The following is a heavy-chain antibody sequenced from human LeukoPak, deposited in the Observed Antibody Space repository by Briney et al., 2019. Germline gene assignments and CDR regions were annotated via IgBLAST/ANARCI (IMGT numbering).Heavy chain of an antibody. J-gene: IGHJ5*02. D-gene: IGHD2-2*01. CDR3: ARVPYCSSTSCFSWFDP. CDR1: GFTFSNYW. V-gene: IGHV3-74*01. Sequence: GGSLRLSCAASGFTFSNYWMHWVRQAPGKGLVWVSRITSDGSSTDYADSVKGRFTISRDNAKNTLYLQMNSLRAEDTAVYYCARVPYCSSTSCFSWFDPWGQGTLVTVSS. CDR2: ITSDGSST.